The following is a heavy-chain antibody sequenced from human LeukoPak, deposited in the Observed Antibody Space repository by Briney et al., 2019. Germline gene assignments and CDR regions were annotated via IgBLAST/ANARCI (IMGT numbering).Heavy chain of an antibody. D-gene: IGHD3-16*01. CDR2: IKEDGSEK. Sequence: GGSLRLSCAASGFTFSSYWMSWVRQAPGKGLEWVANIKEDGSEKWYMDSVKGRFTISRDNAKNSLYLQMNSLRAEDTAVFYCAEGDYFDYWGQGTLVTVSS. CDR3: AEGDYFDY. CDR1: GFTFSSYW. V-gene: IGHV3-7*01. J-gene: IGHJ4*02.